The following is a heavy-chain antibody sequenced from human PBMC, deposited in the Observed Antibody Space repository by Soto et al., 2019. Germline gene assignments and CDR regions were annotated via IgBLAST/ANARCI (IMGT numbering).Heavy chain of an antibody. Sequence: LRLSCAASGFTFSSYAMHWVRQAPGKGLEWVAVISYDGSNKYYADSVKGRFTISRDNSKNTLYLQMNGLRAEDTAVYYCARDSLRYSSSWPQYWGQGTLVTVSS. CDR3: ARDSLRYSSSWPQY. CDR2: ISYDGSNK. D-gene: IGHD6-13*01. J-gene: IGHJ4*02. V-gene: IGHV3-30-3*01. CDR1: GFTFSSYA.